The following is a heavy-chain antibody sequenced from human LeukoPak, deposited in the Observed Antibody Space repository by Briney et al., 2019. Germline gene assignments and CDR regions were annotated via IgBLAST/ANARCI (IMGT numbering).Heavy chain of an antibody. D-gene: IGHD3-22*01. V-gene: IGHV3-7*05. CDR2: IKQDGSEK. J-gene: IGHJ5*02. Sequence: GGSLRLSCAASGFTFNNYWMSWVRQAPGKGLEWVANIKQDGSEKYYVESVKGRFTISRDNAKNSLYLQMNSLRAEDTAVYYCAREPYYYDSSGYYFWFDPWGQGTLVTVSS. CDR1: GFTFNNYW. CDR3: AREPYYYDSSGYYFWFDP.